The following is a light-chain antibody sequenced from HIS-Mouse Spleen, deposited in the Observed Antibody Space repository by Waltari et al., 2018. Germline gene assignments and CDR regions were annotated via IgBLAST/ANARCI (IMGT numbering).Light chain of an antibody. V-gene: IGLV3-10*01. J-gene: IGLJ2*01. CDR2: EDS. CDR3: YSTDSSGNQRV. CDR1: ALPKKY. Sequence: SYELTQPPSVSVSPGQTARITCSGDALPKKYAYWYQQKSRQAPVLVIYEDSKRPPGSPEGFSGASSGTMANLNISGAQVEDEADYYCYSTDSSGNQRVFGGGTKLTVL.